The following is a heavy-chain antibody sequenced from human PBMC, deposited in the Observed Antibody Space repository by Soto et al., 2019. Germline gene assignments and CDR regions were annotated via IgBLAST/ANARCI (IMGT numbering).Heavy chain of an antibody. D-gene: IGHD4-17*01. Sequence: ASVKVSCKASGYTFSSYAIEWMRQAPGQRLEWMGWINAGNGNTKYSQKVQGRVTITRDTSTSTAYMELSSLRSDDTAVYYCAVYGGNSGVRFDPWGQGTLVTVSS. V-gene: IGHV1-3*01. CDR2: INAGNGNT. CDR3: AVYGGNSGVRFDP. CDR1: GYTFSSYA. J-gene: IGHJ5*02.